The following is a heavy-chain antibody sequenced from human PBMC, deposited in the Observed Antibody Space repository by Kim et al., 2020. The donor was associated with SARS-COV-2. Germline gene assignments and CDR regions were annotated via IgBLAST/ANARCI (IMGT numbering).Heavy chain of an antibody. CDR2: TVVGSGTT. CDR1: GFTFINSA. V-gene: IGHV1-58*01. D-gene: IGHD2-2*01. CDR3: AGERGCSGTYDCDY. J-gene: IGHJ4*02. Sequence: SVKVSCKASGFTFINSAVQWVRQARGQRLEWIGWTVVGSGTTKYAQMFQERVTFTSDMSTTTAYMELSSLSSEDTAVYYCAGERGCSGTYDCDYWGEG.